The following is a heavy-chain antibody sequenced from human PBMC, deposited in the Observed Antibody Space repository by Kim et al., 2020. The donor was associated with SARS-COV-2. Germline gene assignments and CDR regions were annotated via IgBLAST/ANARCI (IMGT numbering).Heavy chain of an antibody. CDR3: AKVGRLHVKYYFDY. D-gene: IGHD2-15*01. J-gene: IGHJ4*02. Sequence: ADSVKGRFTISRDNSKNTLYLQMNSLRAEDTAVYYCAKVGRLHVKYYFDYWGQGTLVTVSS. V-gene: IGHV3-23*01.